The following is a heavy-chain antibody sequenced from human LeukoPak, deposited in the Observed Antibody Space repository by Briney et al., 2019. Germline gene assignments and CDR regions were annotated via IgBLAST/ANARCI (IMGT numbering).Heavy chain of an antibody. D-gene: IGHD1-1*01. Sequence: RTGGSLRLSCTGSGFTFSTTSINWARLAPGQGLEWVSTISGSGSFIRYLDSVKGRFTISRDNANNSLYLQMDILRVDDTAVYFCAKANEPLNWFEPWGQGTLVTVSS. CDR2: ISGSGSFI. J-gene: IGHJ5*02. CDR1: GFTFSTTS. CDR3: AKANEPLNWFEP. V-gene: IGHV3-21*04.